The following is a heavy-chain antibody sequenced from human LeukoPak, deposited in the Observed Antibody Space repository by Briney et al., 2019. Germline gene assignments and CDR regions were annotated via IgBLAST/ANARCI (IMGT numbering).Heavy chain of an antibody. V-gene: IGHV3-9*01. J-gene: IGHJ4*02. Sequence: GGSLRLSCAASGFTFDDYAMHWVRQAPGKGLEWVSGISWNSGSIGYADSVKGRFTISRDNAKNSLYLQMNSLRAEDTALYYCAKGRVVTYFDYWGQGALVTVSS. CDR3: AKGRVVTYFDY. CDR2: ISWNSGSI. D-gene: IGHD3-3*01. CDR1: GFTFDDYA.